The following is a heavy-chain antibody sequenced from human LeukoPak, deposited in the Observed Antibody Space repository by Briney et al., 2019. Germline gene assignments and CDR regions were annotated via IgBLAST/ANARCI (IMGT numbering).Heavy chain of an antibody. CDR1: GGSISSSSYD. D-gene: IGHD3-10*01. J-gene: IGHJ5*02. CDR3: ARHELTYYYGSGSYESNWFDP. Sequence: SETLSITCTVSGGSISSSSYDWGWIRQPPGKGLEWIGSIYYSGSTYYNPSLKSRVTISVDTSKNQFSLKLSSVTAADTAVYYCARHELTYYYGSGSYESNWFDPWGQGTLVTVSS. V-gene: IGHV4-39*01. CDR2: IYYSGST.